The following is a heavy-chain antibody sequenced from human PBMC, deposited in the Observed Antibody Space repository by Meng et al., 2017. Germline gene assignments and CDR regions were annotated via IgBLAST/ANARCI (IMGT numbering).Heavy chain of an antibody. V-gene: IGHV3-23*04. J-gene: IGHJ4*02. CDR1: GFTFSSYA. CDR2: ISGSGGST. Sequence: LGGSWGGVGQPGGSVILSLTASGFTFSSYAMSWVRQATGKGLEWVSAISGSGGSTYYADSVKGRFTISRDNSKNTLYLQMNSLRAEDTAVYYCAKDLTAAAGSWGQGTLVTVSS. D-gene: IGHD6-13*01. CDR3: AKDLTAAAGS.